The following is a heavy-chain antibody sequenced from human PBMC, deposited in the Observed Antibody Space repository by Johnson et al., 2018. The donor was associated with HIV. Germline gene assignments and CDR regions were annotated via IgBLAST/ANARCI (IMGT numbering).Heavy chain of an antibody. CDR1: GFAFDDYG. CDR3: ARDGRFCSGGRCSSGAFDI. V-gene: IGHV3-66*01. D-gene: IGHD2-15*01. Sequence: VQLVESGGGLVQRGGSLRLSCAASGFAFDDYGMSWVRQVPGKGLEWVSVIYSGGSTYYADSVKGRFTISRDNSKNTLYLQMNSLRAEDTAVYYCARDGRFCSGGRCSSGAFDIWGQGTMVTVSS. J-gene: IGHJ3*02. CDR2: IYSGGST.